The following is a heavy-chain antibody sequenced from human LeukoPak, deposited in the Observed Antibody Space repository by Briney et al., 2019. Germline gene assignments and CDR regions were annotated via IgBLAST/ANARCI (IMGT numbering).Heavy chain of an antibody. CDR1: GGSISSSSYY. CDR3: ARDLEDYGDYFLGYFDY. V-gene: IGHV4-39*07. J-gene: IGHJ4*02. Sequence: PSETLSLTCTVSGGSISSSSYYWGWIRQPPGKGLEWIGSIYYSGSTYYNPSLKSRVTISVDTSKDQFSLKLSSVTAADTAVYYCARDLEDYGDYFLGYFDYWGQGTLVTVSS. CDR2: IYYSGST. D-gene: IGHD4-17*01.